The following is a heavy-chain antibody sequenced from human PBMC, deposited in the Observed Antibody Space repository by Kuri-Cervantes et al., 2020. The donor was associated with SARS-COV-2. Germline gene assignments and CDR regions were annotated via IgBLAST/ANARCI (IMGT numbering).Heavy chain of an antibody. CDR2: ISAYNGNT. Sequence: ASVKVSCKSSGYTFTSYGISWVRQAPGQGLEWMGWISAYNGNTNYAQKLQGRVTMTTDTSTSTAYMELRSLRSDDTAVYYCATQACTNGVCFSNAAFDVWGQGITVTVSS. D-gene: IGHD2-8*01. CDR3: ATQACTNGVCFSNAAFDV. J-gene: IGHJ3*01. CDR1: GYTFTSYG. V-gene: IGHV1-18*01.